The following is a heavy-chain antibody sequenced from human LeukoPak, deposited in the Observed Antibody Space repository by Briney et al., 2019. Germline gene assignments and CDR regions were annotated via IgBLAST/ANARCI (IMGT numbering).Heavy chain of an antibody. CDR2: IYYSGST. CDR3: ARAPRFLEWLPDFDY. Sequence: SETLSLTCTVSGGSISSYYWSWIRQPPGKGLEWIGYIYYSGSTNYNPSLKSRVTISVDTSKNQFSLKLSSVTAADTAVYYCARAPRFLEWLPDFDYWAREPWSPSPQ. D-gene: IGHD3-3*01. V-gene: IGHV4-59*08. CDR1: GGSISSYY. J-gene: IGHJ4*02.